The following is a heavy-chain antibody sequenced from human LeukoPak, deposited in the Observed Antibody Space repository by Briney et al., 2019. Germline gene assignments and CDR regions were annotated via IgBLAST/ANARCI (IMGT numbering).Heavy chain of an antibody. J-gene: IGHJ4*02. CDR1: GFTFSDYY. CDR3: ASPPYGSGSYYPLYYFDY. Sequence: GGSLRLSCAASGFTFSDYYMSWIRQAPGKGLEWVSYISSSGSTIYYADSVKGRFTISRDNAKNSLYLQMNSLRAEDTAVYYCASPPYGSGSYYPLYYFDYWGQGTLVTVSS. V-gene: IGHV3-11*01. D-gene: IGHD3-10*01. CDR2: ISSSGSTI.